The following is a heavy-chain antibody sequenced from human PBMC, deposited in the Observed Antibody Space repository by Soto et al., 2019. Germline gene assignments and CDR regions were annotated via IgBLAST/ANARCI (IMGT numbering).Heavy chain of an antibody. D-gene: IGHD6-6*01. Sequence: SETLSLTCAVYGGTFSTHYWCWISQPPGNRLEGIGEINHSGSTNYNPSLERRDTISVDTSKNQFALKLSSMTAADTAVYYCARWRIAAGSYYYYYGMDVWGQGTTVTVSS. CDR1: GGTFSTHY. CDR3: ARWRIAAGSYYYYYGMDV. V-gene: IGHV4-34*01. J-gene: IGHJ6*02. CDR2: INHSGST.